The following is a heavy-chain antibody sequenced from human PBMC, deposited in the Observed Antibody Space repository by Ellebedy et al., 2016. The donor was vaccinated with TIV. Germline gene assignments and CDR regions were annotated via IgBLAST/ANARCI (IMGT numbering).Heavy chain of an antibody. CDR1: GFTFSDYS. Sequence: GGSLRLXXTLSGFTFSDYSMNWVRQTPERGLEWVSYISSRSKTKYYADSAKGRFTISRDNAKNILYLQMDSLRDGDSAVYFCVRSAKWELSDFDLWGPGTRVSVSS. CDR2: ISSRSKTK. J-gene: IGHJ4*02. D-gene: IGHD3-10*01. CDR3: VRSAKWELSDFDL. V-gene: IGHV3-48*02.